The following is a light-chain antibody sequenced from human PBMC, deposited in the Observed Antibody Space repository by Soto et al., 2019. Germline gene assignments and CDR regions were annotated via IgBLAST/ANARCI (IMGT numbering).Light chain of an antibody. V-gene: IGLV2-14*01. Sequence: QSVLTQPASVSGSPGQSITISCTGTSSDVGGYNYVSWYQQHPGKAPKLMIYDVSNRPSGVSNRFSGSKSGNTASLTISGLQAEDESDYYCSSYTSNTTPLHVFGTMTEVTDL. CDR1: SSDVGGYNY. J-gene: IGLJ1*01. CDR3: SSYTSNTTPLHV. CDR2: DVS.